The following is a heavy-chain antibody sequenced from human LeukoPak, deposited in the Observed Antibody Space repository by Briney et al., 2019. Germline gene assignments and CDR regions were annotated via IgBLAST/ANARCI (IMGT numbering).Heavy chain of an antibody. V-gene: IGHV3-9*01. CDR3: AKGEWELLEQNFDY. J-gene: IGHJ4*02. D-gene: IGHD1-26*01. CDR1: GFTFDDYA. Sequence: GRSLRLSCAASGFTFDDYAMHWVRQAPGKGLEWVSGISWNSGSIGYADSVKGRFTIPRDNAKNSLYLQMNSLRAEDTALYYCAKGEWELLEQNFDYWGQGTLVTVSS. CDR2: ISWNSGSI.